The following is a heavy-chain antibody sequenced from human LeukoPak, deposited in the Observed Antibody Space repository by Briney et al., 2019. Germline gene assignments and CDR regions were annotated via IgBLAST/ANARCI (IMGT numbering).Heavy chain of an antibody. J-gene: IGHJ4*02. CDR2: ISTSSSFI. D-gene: IGHD2-2*03. CDR3: ARALDFVVVPASDL. V-gene: IGHV3-21*01. CDR1: GFTFNTYS. Sequence: GGSLRLSCTASGFTFNTYSMNWVRQAPGKGLEWVSSISTSSSFIHYADSVKGRFTISRDNAKSSLFLQMNSLRAEDTAVYYCARALDFVVVPASDLWGQGTLVTVSS.